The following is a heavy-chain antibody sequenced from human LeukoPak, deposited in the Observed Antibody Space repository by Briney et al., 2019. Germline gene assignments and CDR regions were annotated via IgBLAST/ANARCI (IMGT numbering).Heavy chain of an antibody. V-gene: IGHV4-34*01. D-gene: IGHD3-3*01. J-gene: IGHJ3*02. CDR2: INHSGST. Sequence: SETLSLTCAVYGGSFSGYYWSWIRQPPGKGLEWIGEINHSGSTKYNPSLKSRVTISVDTSKNQFSLKLSSVTAADTAVYYCARGPPRITIFGVVGAFDIWGQGTMVTVSS. CDR1: GGSFSGYY. CDR3: ARGPPRITIFGVVGAFDI.